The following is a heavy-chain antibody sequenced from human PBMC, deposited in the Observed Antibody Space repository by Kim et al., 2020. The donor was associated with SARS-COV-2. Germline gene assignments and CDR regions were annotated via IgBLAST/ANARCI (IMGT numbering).Heavy chain of an antibody. V-gene: IGHV4-39*01. Sequence: YYNPTLKSRVTISVDTSKNQFPLKLSSVTAADTAVYYCARHKVVVTATTHWGQGTLVTVSS. D-gene: IGHD2-21*02. CDR3: ARHKVVVTATTH. J-gene: IGHJ4*02.